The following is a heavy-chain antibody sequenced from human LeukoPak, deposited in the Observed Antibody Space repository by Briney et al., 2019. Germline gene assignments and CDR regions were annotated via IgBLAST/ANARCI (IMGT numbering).Heavy chain of an antibody. CDR1: GFTFSHYR. Sequence: PGGSLRLSCAASGFTFSHYRMHWVRQVPGKGLVWVSRIHGDGSSPIYADSVKGRFTISRDNAKNTLYLQMNSLGVEDGGIYYCARDGSPPDYWGQGTLVTVSS. D-gene: IGHD1-1*01. CDR3: ARDGSPPDY. V-gene: IGHV3-74*01. CDR2: IHGDGSSP. J-gene: IGHJ4*02.